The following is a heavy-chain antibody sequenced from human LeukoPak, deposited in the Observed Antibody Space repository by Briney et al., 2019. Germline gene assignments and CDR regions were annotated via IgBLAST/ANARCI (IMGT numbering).Heavy chain of an antibody. Sequence: LRLSCAASGFTFSDYYMSWIRQPPGKGLEWIGEINHSGSTNYNPSLKSRVTISVDTSKNQFSLKLSSVTAADTAVYYCARGLVATSGGTNTFDYWGQGTLVTVSS. CDR3: ARGLVATSGGTNTFDY. CDR1: GFTFSDYY. CDR2: INHSGST. V-gene: IGHV4-34*01. J-gene: IGHJ4*02. D-gene: IGHD5-12*01.